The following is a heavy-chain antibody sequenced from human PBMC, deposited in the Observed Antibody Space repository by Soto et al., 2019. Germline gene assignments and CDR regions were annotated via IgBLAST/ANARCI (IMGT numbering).Heavy chain of an antibody. CDR2: INHSGST. V-gene: IGHV4-34*01. D-gene: IGHD2-21*02. CDR1: GGSFSGYY. Sequence: QVQLQQWGAGLLKPSETLSLTCAVYGGSFSGYYWSWIRQPPGKGLEWIGEINHSGSTNHNPSLKSRVTISVDTSKNQFSLKLSSVTAADTAVYYCARGRKVVVTAIRGPMLDYWGQGTLVTVSS. J-gene: IGHJ4*02. CDR3: ARGRKVVVTAIRGPMLDY.